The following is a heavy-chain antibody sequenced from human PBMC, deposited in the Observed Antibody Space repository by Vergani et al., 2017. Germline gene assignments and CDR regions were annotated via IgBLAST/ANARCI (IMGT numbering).Heavy chain of an antibody. V-gene: IGHV3-15*07. D-gene: IGHD2-21*01. Sequence: EVQLVESGGGSVQSGGSLRLSCVASGFSFRNAWMNWVRRTPGKGLEWVGRIKSTFDRGTTDYAAAVKGRFTISRDDSKNTLFLQMNGLKTEDIGVYYCTTDPRSCGDGSCYWLRDHHYYGMDVWGQGTTVTVSS. CDR3: TTDPRSCGDGSCYWLRDHHYYGMDV. J-gene: IGHJ6*02. CDR1: GFSFRNAW. CDR2: IKSTFDRGTT.